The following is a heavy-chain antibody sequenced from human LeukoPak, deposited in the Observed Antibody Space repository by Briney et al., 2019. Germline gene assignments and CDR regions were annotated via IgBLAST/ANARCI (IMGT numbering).Heavy chain of an antibody. CDR3: AKLGANYYGSGSFFPHFDY. CDR1: GFTLRNYA. CDR2: INVDGGNT. D-gene: IGHD3-10*01. Sequence: SGGSLRLSCAASGFTLRNYAMSWVRQAPGKGLEWVSAINVDGGNTYYADSVKGRFTISRDNSKNTLYLQMNSLRAEDTAVYYCAKLGANYYGSGSFFPHFDYWGQGTLVTVSS. V-gene: IGHV3-23*01. J-gene: IGHJ4*02.